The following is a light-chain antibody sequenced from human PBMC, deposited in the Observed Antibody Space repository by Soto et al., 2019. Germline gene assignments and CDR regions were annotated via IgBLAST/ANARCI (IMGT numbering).Light chain of an antibody. J-gene: IGLJ1*01. CDR3: WSYVGRYTLV. CDR2: DVS. Sequence: QSALTQPRSVSGSPGQSVTISCTGTSSDVGGSNYVSWYQQHPGKAPKFMIYDVSKRPSGVPDRFSGSKSGNTASLTISGPQAEDEADYYCWSYVGRYTLVFGTGTKLTVL. V-gene: IGLV2-11*01. CDR1: SSDVGGSNY.